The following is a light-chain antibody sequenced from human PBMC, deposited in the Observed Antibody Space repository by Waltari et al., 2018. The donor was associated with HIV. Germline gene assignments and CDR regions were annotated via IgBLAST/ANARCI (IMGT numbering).Light chain of an antibody. Sequence: QSVLTQPPSVSAAPGQRVTIPCSGSSSNIGSNDASWYQQLPGTAPKLLIFDNYKRPSGIPDRFSGSKSGTSATLGITGLQTGDEADYYCGTWDSGLSAVVFGGGTKLTVL. CDR3: GTWDSGLSAVV. V-gene: IGLV1-51*01. CDR1: SSNIGSND. J-gene: IGLJ3*02. CDR2: DNY.